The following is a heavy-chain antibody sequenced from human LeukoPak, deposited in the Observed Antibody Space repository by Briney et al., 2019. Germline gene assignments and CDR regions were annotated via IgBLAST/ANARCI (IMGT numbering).Heavy chain of an antibody. J-gene: IGHJ3*02. CDR3: ARWKSWVDAFDI. D-gene: IGHD1-1*01. CDR2: IYYSGST. V-gene: IGHV4-59*08. CDR1: GGSISSYY. Sequence: SETLSLTCTVSGGSISSYYWSWIRQPPGKGLEWIGYIYYSGSTNYNPSLKSRVTISVDTSKNQFSLKLSSVTAGDTAVYYCARWKSWVDAFDIWGQGTMVTVSS.